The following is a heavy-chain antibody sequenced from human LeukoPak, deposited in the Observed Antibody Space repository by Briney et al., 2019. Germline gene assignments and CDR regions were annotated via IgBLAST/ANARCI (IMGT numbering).Heavy chain of an antibody. V-gene: IGHV3-30-3*01. CDR3: ARDRVLKRIQLWLPY. D-gene: IGHD5-18*01. J-gene: IGHJ4*02. Sequence: SLRLSCAASGFTFSSYAMHWVRQAPGKGLEWVAVISYDGSNKYYADSVKGRFTISRDNSKNTLYLQMNSLRAEDTAVYYCARDRVLKRIQLWLPYWGQGTLVTVSS. CDR2: ISYDGSNK. CDR1: GFTFSSYA.